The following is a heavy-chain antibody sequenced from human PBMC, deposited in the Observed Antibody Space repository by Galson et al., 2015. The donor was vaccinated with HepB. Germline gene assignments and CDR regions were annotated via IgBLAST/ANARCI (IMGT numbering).Heavy chain of an antibody. D-gene: IGHD1-26*01. CDR2: IKQDRSEK. Sequence: SLRLSCAASGFTFSSYWMSWVRQAPGKGLEWVANIKQDRSEKYYVDSVKGRFTISRDNAKNSLYLQMNSLRAEDTAVYYCARSLGHWEDYYFDYWGQGTLVTVSS. CDR3: ARSLGHWEDYYFDY. CDR1: GFTFSSYW. J-gene: IGHJ4*02. V-gene: IGHV3-7*03.